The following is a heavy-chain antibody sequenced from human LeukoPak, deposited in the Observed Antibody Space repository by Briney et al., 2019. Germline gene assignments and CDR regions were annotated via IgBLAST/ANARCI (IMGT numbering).Heavy chain of an antibody. CDR2: INHSGST. J-gene: IGHJ4*02. V-gene: IGHV4-34*01. CDR1: GGSFSGYY. CDR3: ARRAAGVRYVDY. Sequence: KPSGTLSLTCAVYGGSFSGYYWSWIRQPPGKGLEWIGEINHSGSTNYNPSLKSRVTISVDTSKNQFSLKLSSVTAADTAVYYCARRAAGVRYVDYWGQGTLVTVSS. D-gene: IGHD6-13*01.